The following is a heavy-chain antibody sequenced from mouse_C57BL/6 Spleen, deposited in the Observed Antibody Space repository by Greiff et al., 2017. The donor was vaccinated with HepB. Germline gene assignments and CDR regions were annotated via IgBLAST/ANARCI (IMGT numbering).Heavy chain of an antibody. J-gene: IGHJ2*01. Sequence: VQRVESGPELVKPGASVKISCKASGYAFSSSWMNWVKQRPGKGLEWIGRIYPGDGDTNYNGKFKGKATLTADKSSSTAYMQLSSLTSEDSAVYFCARGWDDDYWGQGTTLTVSS. V-gene: IGHV1-82*01. CDR2: IYPGDGDT. CDR3: ARGWDDDY. CDR1: GYAFSSSW. D-gene: IGHD4-1*01.